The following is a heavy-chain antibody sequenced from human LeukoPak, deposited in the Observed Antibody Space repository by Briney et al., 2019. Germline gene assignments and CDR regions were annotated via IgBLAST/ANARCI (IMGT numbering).Heavy chain of an antibody. CDR3: ARGLLLYYDWLLSQAFDM. J-gene: IGHJ3*02. D-gene: IGHD3-9*01. Sequence: GGSLRLSCAASGFTISSYEMNWVRQAPGKGLEWVSYISGSGNTIYYADSVKGRFTISRDNAKNSLYLQMNSLRAEDTAVYYCARGLLLYYDWLLSQAFDMWGQGTMLTVSS. V-gene: IGHV3-48*03. CDR2: ISGSGNTI. CDR1: GFTISSYE.